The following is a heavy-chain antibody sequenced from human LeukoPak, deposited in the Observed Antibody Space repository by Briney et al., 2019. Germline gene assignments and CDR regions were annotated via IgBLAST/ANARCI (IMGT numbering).Heavy chain of an antibody. Sequence: SVKVSCKASGGTFSSYAISWVRQAPGQGLEWMGGIIPIFGTANYAQKFQGRVTITADESTSTAYMELSSLGSEDTAVYYCARGEVVPAASHAFDIWGQGTMVTVSS. V-gene: IGHV1-69*13. CDR3: ARGEVVPAASHAFDI. CDR2: IIPIFGTA. D-gene: IGHD2-2*01. CDR1: GGTFSSYA. J-gene: IGHJ3*02.